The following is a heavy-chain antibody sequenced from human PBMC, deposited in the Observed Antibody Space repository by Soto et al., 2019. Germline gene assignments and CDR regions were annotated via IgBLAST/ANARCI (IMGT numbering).Heavy chain of an antibody. D-gene: IGHD3-22*01. CDR3: ARDQLYYNDISGRPLNAFDV. Sequence: GGSLRLSCAASGFTFNNSGLGGARKDQGKGLEWVSYIGLGSSTKYYADSVEGRFTISRDNAKNSLYLQMNSLRAEDTAVYYCARDQLYYNDISGRPLNAFDVWGQGTMVTVSS. CDR2: IGLGSSTK. CDR1: GFTFNNSG. J-gene: IGHJ3*01. V-gene: IGHV3-48*01.